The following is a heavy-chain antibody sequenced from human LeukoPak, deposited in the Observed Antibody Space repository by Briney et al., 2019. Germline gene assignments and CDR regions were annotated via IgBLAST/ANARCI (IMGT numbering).Heavy chain of an antibody. V-gene: IGHV4-59*08. J-gene: IGHJ4*02. D-gene: IGHD5-18*01. Sequence: SETLSLTCTVSGGSISSYYWSWIRQPPGKGLEWIGYIYYSGSTNYNPSLKSRVTISVDTSKNQFSLKLSSVTAADTAVYYCARGEGGNSLTAAAGYWGQGALVTVSS. CDR3: ARGEGGNSLTAAAGY. CDR1: GGSISSYY. CDR2: IYYSGST.